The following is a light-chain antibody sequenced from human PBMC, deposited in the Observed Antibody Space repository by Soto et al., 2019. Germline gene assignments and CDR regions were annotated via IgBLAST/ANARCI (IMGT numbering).Light chain of an antibody. CDR3: AAWDDSLNGLLYV. V-gene: IGLV1-44*01. Sequence: QSVLTQPASASGTPGQRVTISCSGSSSNIGSNTVNWYQQLPGTAPKLLIYGNYQRPSGVPDRFSGSKSGTSASLAISGLQSEDEADYYCAAWDDSLNGLLYVFGTGTKVTVL. CDR1: SSNIGSNT. CDR2: GNY. J-gene: IGLJ1*01.